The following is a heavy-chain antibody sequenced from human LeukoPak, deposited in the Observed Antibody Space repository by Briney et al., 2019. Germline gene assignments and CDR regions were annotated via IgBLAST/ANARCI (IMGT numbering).Heavy chain of an antibody. V-gene: IGHV3-33*06. CDR3: AKDFCGGDCYNAPLGFEY. J-gene: IGHJ4*02. CDR1: GFTFTTYG. D-gene: IGHD2-21*02. Sequence: GGSLRLSCAASGFTFTTYGMHWVRQAPGKGLEWVAVIWFDGSNKYYAESVKGRFTISRDNSMNTVSLQMNSLRAEDTAVYYCAKDFCGGDCYNAPLGFEYWGQGTLDTVSS. CDR2: IWFDGSNK.